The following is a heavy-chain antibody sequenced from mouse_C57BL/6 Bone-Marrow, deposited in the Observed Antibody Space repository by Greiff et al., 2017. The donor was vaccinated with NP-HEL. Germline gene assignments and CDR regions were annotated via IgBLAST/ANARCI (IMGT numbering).Heavy chain of an antibody. CDR1: GYTFTSYW. V-gene: IGHV1-69*01. Sequence: QVQLKQSGAELVMPGASVKLSCKASGYTFTSYWMHWVKQRPGQGLEWLGEIDPSDSYTNYNQKFKGKSTLTVDKSSSPAYMQLSSLTSEDSAVYYCARERRYGYPFAYWGQGTLVTVSA. J-gene: IGHJ3*01. D-gene: IGHD2-2*01. CDR3: ARERRYGYPFAY. CDR2: IDPSDSYT.